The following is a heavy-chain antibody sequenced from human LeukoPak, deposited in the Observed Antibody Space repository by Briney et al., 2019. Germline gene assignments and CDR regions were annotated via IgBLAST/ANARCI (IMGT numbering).Heavy chain of an antibody. D-gene: IGHD5-24*01. CDR3: ARQRDGCNSVDY. J-gene: IGHJ4*02. CDR1: GYNFTTYW. V-gene: IGHV5-51*01. CDR2: ICPGDSDT. Sequence: GESLKISCKGSGYNFTTYWIGWWRQMPGKGLECMGIICPGDSDTRYSPSFQGQVTISADKAISTAYLQWSSLKASATAMYYCARQRDGCNSVDYWGQGTLVTVSS.